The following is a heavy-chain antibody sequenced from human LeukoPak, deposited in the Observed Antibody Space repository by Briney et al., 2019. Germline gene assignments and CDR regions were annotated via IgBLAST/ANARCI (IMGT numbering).Heavy chain of an antibody. CDR3: ARERSYYDSSGYYL. CDR1: GYTFTGYY. J-gene: IGHJ4*02. Sequence: ASVKVSCKASGYTFTGYYMHWVRQAPGQGLEWMGWINPNSGGTNYAQKFQGRVTMTRDTSISTAYMELSRLRSDDTAVYYCARERSYYDSSGYYLWGQGTLVTVSS. V-gene: IGHV1-2*02. D-gene: IGHD3-22*01. CDR2: INPNSGGT.